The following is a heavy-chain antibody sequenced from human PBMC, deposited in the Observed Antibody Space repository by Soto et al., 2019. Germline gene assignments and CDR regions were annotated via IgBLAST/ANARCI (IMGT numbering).Heavy chain of an antibody. V-gene: IGHV5-51*01. D-gene: IGHD6-19*01. Sequence: PGESLKISCKGSGYSFTSYWIGWVRQMPGKGLEWMGIIYPGDSDTRYSPSFQGQVTISADKSISTAYLQWSSLKASDTAMYYCASHSIAVVGHYYYYGMDVWGQGTTVTVSS. CDR3: ASHSIAVVGHYYYYGMDV. J-gene: IGHJ6*02. CDR1: GYSFTSYW. CDR2: IYPGDSDT.